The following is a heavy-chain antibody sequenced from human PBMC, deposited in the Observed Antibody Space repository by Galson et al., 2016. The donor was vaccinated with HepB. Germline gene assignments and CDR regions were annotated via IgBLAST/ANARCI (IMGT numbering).Heavy chain of an antibody. CDR3: TRHALGGNYIPDDY. J-gene: IGHJ4*02. V-gene: IGHV3-21*01. CDR2: LSGSTIYI. D-gene: IGHD2-2*02. CDR1: GFTFSSYS. Sequence: SLRLSCAASGFTFSSYSMSWVRQAPGKGLEWVASLSGSTIYIDYADSVKGRFTISRDNANNLLYLQMNGLRAEDTAVYYCTRHALGGNYIPDDYWGQGTLLTVSS.